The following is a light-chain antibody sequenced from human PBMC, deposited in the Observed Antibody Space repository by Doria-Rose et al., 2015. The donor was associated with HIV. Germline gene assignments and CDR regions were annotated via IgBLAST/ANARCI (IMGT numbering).Light chain of an antibody. V-gene: IGKV3-20*01. CDR1: QSFSSTY. J-gene: IGKJ1*01. Sequence: TQSPGTLSLSPGERATLSCRASQSFSSTYLAWYQQKPGQAPSPLIYDGSTRATGIPDRFSASGSGTDFTLTINSLEPEDFALYYCHQYGTSWTFGQGTKVEI. CDR2: DGS. CDR3: HQYGTSWT.